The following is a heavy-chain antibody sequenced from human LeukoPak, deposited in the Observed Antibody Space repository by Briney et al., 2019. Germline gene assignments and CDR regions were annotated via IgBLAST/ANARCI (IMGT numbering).Heavy chain of an antibody. CDR1: GGSISSYY. CDR3: ASDSGSYIGY. CDR2: IYYSGST. V-gene: IGHV4-59*08. J-gene: IGHJ4*02. D-gene: IGHD1-26*01. Sequence: SETLSLTCTVCGGSISSYYWIWIRQPPGKGLEWIGYIYYSGSTNYNPSLKSRVTISVDTSKNQFSLKLSSVTAADTAVYYCASDSGSYIGYWGQGTLVTVSS.